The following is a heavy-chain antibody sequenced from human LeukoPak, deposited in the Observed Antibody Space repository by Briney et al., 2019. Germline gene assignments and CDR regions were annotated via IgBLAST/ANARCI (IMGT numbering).Heavy chain of an antibody. CDR2: INHSGST. CDR1: GGSFSGYY. CDR3: ARAAIEVGATPSPLTY. Sequence: PSETLSLTCAVYGGSFSGYYWSWIRQPPEKGLEWIGEINHSGSTNYNPSLKSRVTISVDTSKNQFSLKLSSVTAADTAVYYCARAAIEVGATPSPLTYWGQGTLVTVSS. V-gene: IGHV4-34*01. D-gene: IGHD1-26*01. J-gene: IGHJ4*02.